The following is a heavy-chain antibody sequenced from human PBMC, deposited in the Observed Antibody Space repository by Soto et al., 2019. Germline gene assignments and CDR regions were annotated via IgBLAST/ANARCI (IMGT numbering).Heavy chain of an antibody. J-gene: IGHJ5*02. D-gene: IGHD6-6*01. V-gene: IGHV3-11*01. CDR3: ARQGAGKPSIAARRGFDP. CDR2: ISSSGSTI. Sequence: PGGSLRLSCAASGFTFSDYYMSWIRQAPGKGLEWVSYISSSGSTIYYADSVKGRFTISRDNAKNSLYLQMNSLRAEDTAVYYCARQGAGKPSIAARRGFDPWGQGTLVTVSS. CDR1: GFTFSDYY.